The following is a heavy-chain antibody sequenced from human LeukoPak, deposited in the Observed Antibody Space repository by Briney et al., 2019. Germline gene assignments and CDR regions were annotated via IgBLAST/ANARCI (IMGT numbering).Heavy chain of an antibody. CDR2: ISGSGDST. CDR1: GFTFSSYA. D-gene: IGHD3-22*01. Sequence: GGSLRLSCAASGFTFSSYATSWVRQAPGKGLEWVSAISGSGDSTYYGDSVKGRFTISRDNSKNTLYLQMNSLRAEDTAVYYCAKDHISSGYYYHDYWAREPWSPSPQ. CDR3: AKDHISSGYYYHDY. J-gene: IGHJ4*02. V-gene: IGHV3-23*01.